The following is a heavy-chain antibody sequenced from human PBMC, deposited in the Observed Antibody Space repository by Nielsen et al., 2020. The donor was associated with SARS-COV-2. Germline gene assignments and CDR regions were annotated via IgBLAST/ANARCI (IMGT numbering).Heavy chain of an antibody. CDR2: ISHSGST. V-gene: IGHV4-34*01. J-gene: IGHJ6*02. Sequence: WIRQPPGKGLEWIGEISHSGSTNFNPPLKSRVIISVDTSKNQFSLKLSSVTAADTAVYYCARDGDSSSWGSMDVWGQGTTVTVSS. D-gene: IGHD6-13*01. CDR3: ARDGDSSSWGSMDV.